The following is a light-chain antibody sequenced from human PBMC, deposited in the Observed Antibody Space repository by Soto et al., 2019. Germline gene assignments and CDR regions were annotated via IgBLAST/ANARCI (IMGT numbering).Light chain of an antibody. CDR2: GAS. Sequence: EIVLTQSPGTLSLSPGERATLSCRASQSVSSSSLAWYQQKPGQAPRLLIYGASSRATGIPDRFSGSGSGTEFTLTISSLQSEDFAVYYCQQYEKWPPWTFGQGTKVDIK. CDR1: QSVSSSS. CDR3: QQYEKWPPWT. J-gene: IGKJ1*01. V-gene: IGKV3-20*01.